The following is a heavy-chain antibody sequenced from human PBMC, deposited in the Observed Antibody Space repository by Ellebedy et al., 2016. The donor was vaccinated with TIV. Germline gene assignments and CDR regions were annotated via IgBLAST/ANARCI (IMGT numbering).Heavy chain of an antibody. CDR2: ISRSGRPT. V-gene: IGHV3-11*01. J-gene: IGHJ5*02. CDR3: ARDLMASNWFDP. Sequence: PGGSLRLSCAASGFTFSDYYMTWIRQAPGKGLEWVSYISRSGRPTFYADSVKGRFTISRDNAKSSLFLQMNSLRAEDTAVYYCARDLMASNWFDPWGQGTLVTVSS. CDR1: GFTFSDYY. D-gene: IGHD3-10*01.